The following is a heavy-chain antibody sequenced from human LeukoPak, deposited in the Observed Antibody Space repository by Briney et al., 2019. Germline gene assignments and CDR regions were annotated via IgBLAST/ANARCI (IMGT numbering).Heavy chain of an antibody. CDR2: INAGNGNT. CDR1: GYTFTSYA. V-gene: IGHV1-3*01. CDR3: ARDLVQAAGLHLINLYYGMDV. D-gene: IGHD6-13*01. J-gene: IGHJ6*02. Sequence: ASVKVSCKASGYTFTSYAMHWVRQAPGQRLEWMGWINAGNGNTKYSQKFQGRVTITRDTSASTAYMELSSLRSADTAVYYCARDLVQAAGLHLINLYYGMDVWGQGTTVTVSS.